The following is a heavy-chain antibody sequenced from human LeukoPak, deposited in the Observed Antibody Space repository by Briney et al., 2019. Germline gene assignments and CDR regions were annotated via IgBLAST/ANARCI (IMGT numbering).Heavy chain of an antibody. CDR1: GDTLITHF. Sequence: SVRVSCKAPGDTLITHFISWVRQAPGQGLEWVGRIVPVIGVATYAQSLQGRVIITADRSTNTAYMELSSLRFEDSAVYFCARHSSRGHYYDFDFWGQGSLVTVSS. CDR3: ARHSSRGHYYDFDF. J-gene: IGHJ4*02. CDR2: IVPVIGVA. V-gene: IGHV1-69*02. D-gene: IGHD3-22*01.